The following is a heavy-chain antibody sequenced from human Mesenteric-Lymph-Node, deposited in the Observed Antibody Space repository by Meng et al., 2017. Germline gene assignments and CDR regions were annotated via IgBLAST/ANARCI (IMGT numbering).Heavy chain of an antibody. D-gene: IGHD2-2*01. V-gene: IGHV7-4-1*02. CDR1: GYTFTSYA. J-gene: IGHJ4*02. Sequence: ASVKVSCKASGYTFTSYAMHWVRQAPGQGLEWMGWINTNTGNPTYAQGFTGRFVFSLDTSVSTAYLQISSLKAEDTAVYYCARAYCSSTSCYGFSSGYWGQGTLVTVSS. CDR3: ARAYCSSTSCYGFSSGY. CDR2: INTNTGNP.